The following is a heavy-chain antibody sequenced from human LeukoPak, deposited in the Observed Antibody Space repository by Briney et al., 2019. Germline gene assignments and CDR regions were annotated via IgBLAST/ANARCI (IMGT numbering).Heavy chain of an antibody. CDR1: GFTFSSYS. D-gene: IGHD3-16*01. CDR3: AKPRGMITGY. V-gene: IGHV3-21*01. J-gene: IGHJ4*02. Sequence: GGSLRLSCAASGFTFSSYSMNWVRQAPGKGLEWVSSISSSSSYIYYADSVKGRFTISRDNAKNSLYLQMNSLRAEDTAVYYCAKPRGMITGYWGQGTLVTVSS. CDR2: ISSSSSYI.